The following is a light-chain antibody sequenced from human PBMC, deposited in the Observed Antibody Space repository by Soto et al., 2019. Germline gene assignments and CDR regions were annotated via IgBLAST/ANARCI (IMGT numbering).Light chain of an antibody. V-gene: IGKV1-39*01. CDR1: ERISDY. Sequence: DIQMTQCPASLSASVGDRVTISCRASERISDYLAWYQQKPGKAPKLLINTASSLRSGVPSRFSGSGSGTDFTLTIDSLQPEDFATYFRQQTHTAPWTFGQGTKVDIK. CDR3: QQTHTAPWT. CDR2: TAS. J-gene: IGKJ1*01.